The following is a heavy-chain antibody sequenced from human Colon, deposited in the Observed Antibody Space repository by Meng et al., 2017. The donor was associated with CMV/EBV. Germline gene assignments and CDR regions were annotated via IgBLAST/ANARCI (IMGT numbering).Heavy chain of an antibody. CDR3: ARLQITMVRGVTEYYFDY. D-gene: IGHD3-10*01. Sequence: SETLSLTCTVSGYSISSGYYWGWIRQPPGKGLEWIGSIYHSGSTNYNPSLKSRVTISVDTSKNQFSLKLSSVTAADTAVYYCARLQITMVRGVTEYYFDYWGQGTLVTVSS. CDR2: IYHSGST. CDR1: GYSISSGYY. V-gene: IGHV4-38-2*02. J-gene: IGHJ4*02.